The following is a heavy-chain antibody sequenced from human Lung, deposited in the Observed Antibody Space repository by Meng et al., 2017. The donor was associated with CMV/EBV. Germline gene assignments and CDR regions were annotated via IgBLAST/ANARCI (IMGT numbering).Heavy chain of an antibody. V-gene: IGHV3-21*01. CDR2: ISISCRYI. D-gene: IGHD4-17*01. J-gene: IGHJ4*02. CDR3: GRLTTPYDPLDN. CDR1: GFRLSDHS. Sequence: GGSLRLXXAATGFRLSDHSMTWVRQVQGKGLEWVSSISISCRYINYADSLKGRFTISRDNAKNSLYIQMNSLRVEDTAVYYCGRLTTPYDPLDNWGQGPPVTVSS.